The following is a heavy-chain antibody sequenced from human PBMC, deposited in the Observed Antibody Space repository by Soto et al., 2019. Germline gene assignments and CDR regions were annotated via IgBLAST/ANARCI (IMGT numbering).Heavy chain of an antibody. CDR1: GGTFSSYA. CDR2: IIPIFGTA. J-gene: IGHJ5*02. CDR3: ASGNYDSSGYYWFDP. D-gene: IGHD3-22*01. V-gene: IGHV1-69*13. Sequence: SVKVSCKASGGTFSSYAISWVRQAPGQGLEWMGGIIPIFGTANYAQKFQGRVTITADESTSTAYMELSSLRSEDTAVYYCASGNYDSSGYYWFDPWGQGTLVTVSS.